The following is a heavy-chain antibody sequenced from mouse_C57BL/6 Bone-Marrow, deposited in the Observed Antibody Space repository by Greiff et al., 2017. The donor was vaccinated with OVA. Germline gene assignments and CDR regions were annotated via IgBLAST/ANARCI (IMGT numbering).Heavy chain of an antibody. CDR3: TRERYYYGSPYWYFDV. J-gene: IGHJ1*03. V-gene: IGHV5-9-1*02. D-gene: IGHD1-1*01. CDR1: GFTFSSYA. Sequence: EVQGVESGEGLVKPGGSLKLSCAASGFTFSSYAMSWVRQTPEKRLEWVAYISSGGDYIYYADTVKGRFTISRDNARNTLYLQMSSLKSEDTAMYYCTRERYYYGSPYWYFDVWGTGTTVTVSS. CDR2: ISSGGDYI.